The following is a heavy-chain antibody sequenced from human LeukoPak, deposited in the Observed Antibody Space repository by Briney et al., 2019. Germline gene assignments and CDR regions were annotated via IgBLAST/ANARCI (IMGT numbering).Heavy chain of an antibody. Sequence: PSETLSLTCTVSGYPISSGYYWGWIRQPPGKGLEWIGGIYHRGSTYYNPSLKSRVTISVDTSKNQFSLKLSSVTAADTAVYYCASDFNYYDSRGWGQGTLVTVSS. J-gene: IGHJ4*02. CDR1: GYPISSGYY. CDR3: ASDFNYYDSRG. D-gene: IGHD3-22*01. CDR2: IYHRGST. V-gene: IGHV4-38-2*02.